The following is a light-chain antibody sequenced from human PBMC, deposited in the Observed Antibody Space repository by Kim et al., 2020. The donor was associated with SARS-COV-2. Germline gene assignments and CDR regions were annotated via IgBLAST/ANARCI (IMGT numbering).Light chain of an antibody. CDR3: QQYNSYSPQWT. CDR1: QRTSTW. J-gene: IGKJ1*01. V-gene: IGKV1-5*01. CDR2: DAS. Sequence: GARVSITCRASQRTSTWSAWYQHEPGKAPKLLIYDASTLESGVPSRFSGSGSGTESTLTINSLPPDDFATYYSQQYNSYSPQWTFGQGT.